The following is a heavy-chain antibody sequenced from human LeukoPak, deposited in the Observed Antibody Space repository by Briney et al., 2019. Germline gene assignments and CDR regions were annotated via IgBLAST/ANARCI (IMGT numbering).Heavy chain of an antibody. Sequence: PGGSLRLSCAASGFTFDDYAMHWVRQAPGKGLEWVSGISWNSGSVAYADSVKGRFTISRDNAKSSLYLQMNSLRAEDMAVYYCAKDHRARIAVAGTLSDWGQGTLVTVSS. CDR3: AKDHRARIAVAGTLSD. D-gene: IGHD6-19*01. CDR1: GFTFDDYA. CDR2: ISWNSGSV. J-gene: IGHJ4*02. V-gene: IGHV3-9*03.